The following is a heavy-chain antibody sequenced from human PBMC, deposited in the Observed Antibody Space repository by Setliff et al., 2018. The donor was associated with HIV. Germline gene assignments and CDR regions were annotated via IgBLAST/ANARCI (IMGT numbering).Heavy chain of an antibody. CDR2: IYTRGNT. CDR3: ARDRTEFVDGGYYPYYFDS. V-gene: IGHV4-4*07. D-gene: IGHD3-22*01. CDR1: GASITSHN. Sequence: SETLSLTCSVSGASITSHNWSWIRQAAGKGLEWIGRIYTRGNTNYNPSLRSRVTMSVDTSKNQISLKLNSMTAADTAVYYCARDRTEFVDGGYYPYYFDSWGQGTLVTVSS. J-gene: IGHJ4*02.